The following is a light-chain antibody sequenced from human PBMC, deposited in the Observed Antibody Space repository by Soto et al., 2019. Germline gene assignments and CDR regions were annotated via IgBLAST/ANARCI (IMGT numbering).Light chain of an antibody. J-gene: IGKJ2*01. CDR1: QSVLYSSNNKNY. Sequence: DIVMTQSPDSLAVFLGERATINCKSSQSVLYSSNNKNYLAWYQQKAGQPPKLLIYWASTRESGVPDPFSGSGSGTDSTLTNSSLQAEDVAVYYCQQYYATPPYTFGQGTKLDIK. V-gene: IGKV4-1*01. CDR2: WAS. CDR3: QQYYATPPYT.